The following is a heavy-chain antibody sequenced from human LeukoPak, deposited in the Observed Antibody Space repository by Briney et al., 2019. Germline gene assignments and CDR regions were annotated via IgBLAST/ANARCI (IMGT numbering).Heavy chain of an antibody. CDR1: GFTFTSYS. J-gene: IGHJ4*02. CDR3: ARGGGDPPNKNLEY. V-gene: IGHV3-21*01. Sequence: PGGSLRLSCAASGFTFTSYSMNWVRQAPGKGLEWVSSISSSSNYIYYADSVKGRFTISRDNAKNSLYLQMNSLRAEDTAVYYCARGGGDPPNKNLEYWGQGTLVTVSS. D-gene: IGHD4-17*01. CDR2: ISSSSNYI.